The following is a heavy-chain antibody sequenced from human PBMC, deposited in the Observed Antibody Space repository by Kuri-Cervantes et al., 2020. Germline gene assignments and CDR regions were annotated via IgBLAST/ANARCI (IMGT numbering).Heavy chain of an antibody. D-gene: IGHD3-22*01. CDR1: GYSISSGYY. J-gene: IGHJ4*02. CDR3: ARRDYYYDLFDF. V-gene: IGHV4-38-2*01. CDR2: IYHSGSA. Sequence: SETLSLTCAASGYSISSGYYWGWIRQPPGKGLEWIGSIYHSGSAYYNPSLKSRVTISVDTSKNQFSLKLSSVTAADTAVYYCARRDYYYDLFDFWGQGTLVTVSS.